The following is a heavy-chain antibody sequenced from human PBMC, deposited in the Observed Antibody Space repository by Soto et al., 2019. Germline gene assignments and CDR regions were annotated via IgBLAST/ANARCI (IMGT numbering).Heavy chain of an antibody. D-gene: IGHD6-19*01. J-gene: IGHJ4*02. CDR2: VYYTGST. V-gene: IGHV4-59*01. CDR3: ARSVAVPGAHIDY. CDR1: GGSISGSY. Sequence: ETLSLTCSVSGGSISGSYWSWILQSPGKGLEWLGYVYYTGSTNYSPSLRSRVSISVDTSKNEFSLRLSSVTAADTAVYFCARSVAVPGAHIDYWGQGTQVTVSS.